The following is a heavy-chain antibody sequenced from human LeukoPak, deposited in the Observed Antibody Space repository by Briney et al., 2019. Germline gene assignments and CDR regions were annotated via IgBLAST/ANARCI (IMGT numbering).Heavy chain of an antibody. CDR2: IYYSGST. V-gene: IGHV4-39*07. J-gene: IGHJ6*03. D-gene: IGHD2-15*01. Sequence: LETLSLTCTVSGGSISSSSYYWGWIRQPPGKGLEWIGSIYYSGSTYYNPSLKSRVTKSVDTSKNQFSLKLSSVTAADTAVYYCARDPAVVGRYYYYYYMDVWGKGTTVTVSS. CDR1: GGSISSSSYY. CDR3: ARDPAVVGRYYYYYYMDV.